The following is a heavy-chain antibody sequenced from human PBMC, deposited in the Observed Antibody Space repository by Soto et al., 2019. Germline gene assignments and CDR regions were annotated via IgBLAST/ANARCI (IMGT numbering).Heavy chain of an antibody. CDR3: ARRGGQAMVNFDY. V-gene: IGHV4-39*01. CDR2: IYYSGST. CDR1: GGSISSSSYY. D-gene: IGHD5-18*01. J-gene: IGHJ4*02. Sequence: SETLSLTCTVSGGSISSSSYYWGWIRQPPGKGLEWIGSIYYSGSTYYNPSLKSRVTISVDTSKNQFSLKLSSVTAADTAVYYCARRGGQAMVNFDYWGQGTLVTVS.